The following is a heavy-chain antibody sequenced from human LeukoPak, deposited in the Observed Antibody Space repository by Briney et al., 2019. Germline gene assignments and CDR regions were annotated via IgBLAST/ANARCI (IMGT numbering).Heavy chain of an antibody. J-gene: IGHJ6*02. D-gene: IGHD6-19*01. Sequence: SQTLSLTCAISGDSVSSHSAAWHWIRQSPSRGLEWLGRTYYRSKWYNDYEVSVKSRITITPDTSKNHFSLQLNSVTPEDTSVYYCVRQYSSGWSYYYGMDVWGQGTTVTVSS. V-gene: IGHV6-1*01. CDR3: VRQYSSGWSYYYGMDV. CDR2: TYYRSKWYN. CDR1: GDSVSSHSAA.